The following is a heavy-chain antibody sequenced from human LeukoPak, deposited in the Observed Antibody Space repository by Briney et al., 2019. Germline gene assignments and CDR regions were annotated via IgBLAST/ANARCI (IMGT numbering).Heavy chain of an antibody. CDR2: IKQGGSDK. J-gene: IGHJ4*02. D-gene: IGHD2-15*01. Sequence: GGSLRLSCTASGFTFSSSWMSWVRQAPGKGLEWVANIKQGGSDKYYVDSVKGRFTISRDNAKNSLYLQMDSLRAEDTAVYYCARGPLSRPFDYWGQGTLVTVSS. CDR3: ARGPLSRPFDY. CDR1: GFTFSSSW. V-gene: IGHV3-7*05.